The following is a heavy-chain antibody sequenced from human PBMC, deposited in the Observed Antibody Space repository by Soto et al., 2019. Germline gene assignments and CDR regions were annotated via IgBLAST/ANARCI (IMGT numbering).Heavy chain of an antibody. D-gene: IGHD6-13*01. CDR2: IWYDGSNK. Sequence: QVQLVESGGGVVQPGRSLRLSCAASGFTFSNYGMHWVRQAPGKGLEWVAVIWYDGSNKYYADSVKGRFTISSDNSKNTLYLQMDSLRAEDTAVYYCARAAAGNSPFDYWGQGTLVTVSS. J-gene: IGHJ4*02. CDR3: ARAAAGNSPFDY. CDR1: GFTFSNYG. V-gene: IGHV3-33*01.